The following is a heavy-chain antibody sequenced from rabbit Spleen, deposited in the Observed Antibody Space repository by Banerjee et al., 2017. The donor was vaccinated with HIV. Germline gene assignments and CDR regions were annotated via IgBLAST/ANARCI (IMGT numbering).Heavy chain of an antibody. CDR1: GFSFSSSYY. CDR3: TRDAGDGGWHFNL. V-gene: IGHV1S45*01. Sequence: QEQLVESGGGLVQPEGSLTLTCTASGFSFSSSYYMCWVRQAPGKGLEWIACINVITGKAVYASWAKGRFTISKTSSPTVTLRMTSLTVADTATYFCTRDAGDGGWHFNLWGPGTLVTVS. J-gene: IGHJ4*01. CDR2: INVITGKA. D-gene: IGHD2-1*01.